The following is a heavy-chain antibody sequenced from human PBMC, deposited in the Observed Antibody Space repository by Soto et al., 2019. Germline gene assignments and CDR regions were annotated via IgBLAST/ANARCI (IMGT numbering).Heavy chain of an antibody. D-gene: IGHD7-27*01. CDR3: VRGAGEHKKLLSYYYGLDV. CDR1: GFTLSDHY. V-gene: IGHV3-72*01. CDR2: TRNKANSFTT. Sequence: GGSLRLSCAASGFTLSDHYMDWVRQAPGKGLEWVGRTRNKANSFTTEYAASVKGRFTISRDDSKNSLYLQMNSLKTEDTAVYYCVRGAGEHKKLLSYYYGLDVWGLGTTVTVSS. J-gene: IGHJ6*02.